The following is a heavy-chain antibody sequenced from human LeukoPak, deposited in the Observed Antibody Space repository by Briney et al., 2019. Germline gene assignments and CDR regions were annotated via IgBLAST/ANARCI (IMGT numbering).Heavy chain of an antibody. D-gene: IGHD3-22*01. CDR1: GFTFSNAW. CDR3: TRDPPYYYDSSGYTY. CDR2: IKSKTDGGTT. J-gene: IGHJ4*02. Sequence: GGSLRLSCAASGFTFSNAWMSWVRQAPGKGLEWVGRIKSKTDGGTTDYAAPVKGRFTISRDDSKNTLYLQMNSLKTEDTAVYYCTRDPPYYYDSSGYTYWGQGTLVTVSS. V-gene: IGHV3-15*01.